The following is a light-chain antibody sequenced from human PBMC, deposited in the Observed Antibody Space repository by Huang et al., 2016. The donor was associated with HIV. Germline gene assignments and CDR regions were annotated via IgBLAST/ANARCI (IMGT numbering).Light chain of an antibody. Sequence: DIQMTQSPSSLYASVGDRVTISCRASPSISAYLNLYQHRPGRAPKLLIYATSDVQGGVPSRFSGSRSGTQFTLTISSLQPEDFATYYCQQSYSFPRTFGQGTKLDIK. CDR1: PSISAY. CDR2: ATS. V-gene: IGKV1-39*01. CDR3: QQSYSFPRT. J-gene: IGKJ2*01.